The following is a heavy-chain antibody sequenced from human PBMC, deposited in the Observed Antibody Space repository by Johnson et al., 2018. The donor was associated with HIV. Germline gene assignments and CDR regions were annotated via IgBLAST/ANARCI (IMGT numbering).Heavy chain of an antibody. CDR1: GFTFSSYA. D-gene: IGHD1-26*01. J-gene: IGHJ3*02. CDR3: AKDQLVGATYAAFDI. V-gene: IGHV3-48*01. Sequence: MQLVESGGGLAQPGGSLRLSCAASGFTFSSYAMHWVRQAPAKGLEWVSYISGSDGAIWYADSVKGRLTISRDNSKNTLYLQMNSLRTEDTAVYYCAKDQLVGATYAAFDIWGQGTMVTVSS. CDR2: ISGSDGAI.